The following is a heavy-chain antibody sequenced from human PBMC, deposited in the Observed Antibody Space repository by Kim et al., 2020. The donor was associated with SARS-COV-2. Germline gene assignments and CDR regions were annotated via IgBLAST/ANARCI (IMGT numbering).Heavy chain of an antibody. CDR3: AHRYYDYIWGSYRYTGLLYFDY. J-gene: IGHJ4*02. CDR2: IYWDDDK. V-gene: IGHV2-5*02. Sequence: SGPTLVNPTQTLTLTCTFSGFSLSTSGVGVGWIRQPPGKALEWLALIYWDDDKRYSPSLKSRLTITKDTSKNQVVLTMTNMDPVDTATYYCAHRYYDYIWGSYRYTGLLYFDYSGQGTLVTVSS. D-gene: IGHD3-16*02. CDR1: GFSLSTSGVG.